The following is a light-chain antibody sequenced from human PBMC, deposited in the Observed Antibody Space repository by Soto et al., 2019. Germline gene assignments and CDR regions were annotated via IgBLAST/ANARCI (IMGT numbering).Light chain of an antibody. CDR1: QSVSSSSY. CDR2: GVS. J-gene: IGKJ2*01. V-gene: IGKV3-20*01. Sequence: EIVLTQSPGTLSLSPGERATLSCRASQSVSSSSYLAWYQQKPGQAPRLLIYGVSSRATGIPDRFSGSGSAKYFTLTISRLEPEDFAVYYCRQYGSSPSYTFGQGTKLEIK. CDR3: RQYGSSPSYT.